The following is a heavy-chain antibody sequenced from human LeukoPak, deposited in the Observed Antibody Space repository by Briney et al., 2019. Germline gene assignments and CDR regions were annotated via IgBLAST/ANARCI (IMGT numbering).Heavy chain of an antibody. V-gene: IGHV1-18*01. Sequence: GASVTVSCKASGYTFSTYGFTWVRQAPGQGLEWMGYISNYYGNTKYAQKVQGRVTMTTDTSTSTAYMELTSLTSDDTAVYYCARGGEYCSRGSCDFDYWGQGTLVTVSS. D-gene: IGHD2-15*01. CDR3: ARGGEYCSRGSCDFDY. J-gene: IGHJ4*02. CDR2: ISNYYGNT. CDR1: GYTFSTYG.